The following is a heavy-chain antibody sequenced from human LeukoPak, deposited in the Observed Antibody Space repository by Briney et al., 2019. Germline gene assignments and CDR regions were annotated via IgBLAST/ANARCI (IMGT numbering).Heavy chain of an antibody. J-gene: IGHJ6*02. CDR1: GFTFSSYA. D-gene: IGHD3-22*01. Sequence: PGGSLRLSCAASGFTFSSYAMSWVRQAPGKGLEWVSAISGSGGSTYYADSVKGRFTISRDNSKNTLYLQMNSLRAEDTAVYYCAKTNYYDSSGSQGPGTFYYGLDVWGQGTTVTVSS. V-gene: IGHV3-23*01. CDR3: AKTNYYDSSGSQGPGTFYYGLDV. CDR2: ISGSGGST.